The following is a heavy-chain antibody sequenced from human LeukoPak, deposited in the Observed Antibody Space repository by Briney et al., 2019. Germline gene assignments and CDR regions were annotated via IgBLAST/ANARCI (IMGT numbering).Heavy chain of an antibody. J-gene: IGHJ4*02. D-gene: IGHD4-17*01. CDR2: IFYSGSA. CDR3: ARQMNTVTADY. CDR1: GGSISSSSYF. Sequence: SGTLSLTCTVSGGSISSSSYFWGWIRQPPGKGLEWIGSIFYSGSAYYNPSLNSRVTISIDTSKNQFSLRLSSVTAADTAVYYCARQMNTVTADYWGQGTLVTVSS. V-gene: IGHV4-39*01.